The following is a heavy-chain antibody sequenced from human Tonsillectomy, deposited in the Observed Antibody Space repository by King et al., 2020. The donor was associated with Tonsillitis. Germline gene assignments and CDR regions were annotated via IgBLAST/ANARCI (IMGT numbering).Heavy chain of an antibody. Sequence: QLQESGPGLVKPSETLSLTCTVSGGSISSSSYYWGWIRQPPGKGLEWIGSIYYSGSTYHNPSLKSRVTISVDTSKNQFSLKLSSVTAADTAVYYCARHECYGDHYCFDYWGQGTLVTVSS. CDR3: ARHECYGDHYCFDY. D-gene: IGHD4-17*01. CDR2: IYYSGST. CDR1: GGSISSSSYY. J-gene: IGHJ4*02. V-gene: IGHV4-39*01.